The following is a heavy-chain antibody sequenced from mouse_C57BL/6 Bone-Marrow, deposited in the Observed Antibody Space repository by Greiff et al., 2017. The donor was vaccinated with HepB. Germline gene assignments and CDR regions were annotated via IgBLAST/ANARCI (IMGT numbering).Heavy chain of an antibody. J-gene: IGHJ2*01. CDR2: IWTGGGT. D-gene: IGHD1-1*01. CDR3: ARRGFDYYGSYYFDY. CDR1: GFSLTSYA. V-gene: IGHV2-9-1*01. Sequence: VQVVESGPGLVAPSQSLSITCTVSGFSLTSYAISWVRQPPGKGLEWLGVIWTGGGTNYNSALKSRLSISKDNSKSQVFLKMNSLQTDDTARYYCARRGFDYYGSYYFDYWGQGTTLTVSS.